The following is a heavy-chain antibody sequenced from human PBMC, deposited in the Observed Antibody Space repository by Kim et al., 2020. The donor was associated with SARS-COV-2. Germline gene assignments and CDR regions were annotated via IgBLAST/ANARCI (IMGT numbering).Heavy chain of an antibody. CDR1: GGSISSYY. J-gene: IGHJ4*02. V-gene: IGHV4-59*01. D-gene: IGHD6-13*01. CDR3: ASSYSSSWYDGY. CDR2: IYYSGST. Sequence: SETLSLTCTVSGGSISSYYWSWIRQPPGKGLEWIGYIYYSGSTNYNPSLKSRVTISVDTSKNQFSLKLSSVTAADTAVYYCASSYSSSWYDGYWGQGTLVTVSS.